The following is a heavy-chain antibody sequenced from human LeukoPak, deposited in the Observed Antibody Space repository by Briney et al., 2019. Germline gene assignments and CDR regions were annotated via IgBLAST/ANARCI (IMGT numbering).Heavy chain of an antibody. J-gene: IGHJ6*02. CDR1: GFTFSSYW. Sequence: GGSLRLSCAASGFTFSSYWMSWVRQAPGKGLEWVANIKQDGSEKYYVDSVKGRFTISRDNAKTSLYLQMNSLRAEDTAVYYCARVLELQGYYYGMDVWGQGTTVTVSS. V-gene: IGHV3-7*01. D-gene: IGHD1-26*01. CDR3: ARVLELQGYYYGMDV. CDR2: IKQDGSEK.